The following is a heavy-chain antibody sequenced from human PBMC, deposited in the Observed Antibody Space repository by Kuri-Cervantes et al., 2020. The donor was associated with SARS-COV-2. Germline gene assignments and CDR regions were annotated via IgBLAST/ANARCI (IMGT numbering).Heavy chain of an antibody. V-gene: IGHV4-39*07. CDR1: GGSISSSSYY. J-gene: IGHJ6*03. CDR3: ATNSVSDSYYNGDMDV. CDR2: IYYSGST. Sequence: ESLKISCTVSGGSISSSSYYWGWIRQPPGKGLEWIGSIYYSGSTYYNPSLKSRVTISVDTSKSQFSLKLTSVTAADTAVYYCATNSVSDSYYNGDMDVWGKGTTVTVSS. D-gene: IGHD3-10*01.